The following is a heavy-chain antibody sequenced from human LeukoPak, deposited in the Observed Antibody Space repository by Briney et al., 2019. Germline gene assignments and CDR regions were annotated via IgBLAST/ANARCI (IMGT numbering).Heavy chain of an antibody. CDR2: ISGSGGST. D-gene: IGHD6-19*01. Sequence: PGGSLRLSCAASGFTFSSYAMSWVRQAPGKGLEWVSAISGSGGSTYYADSVKGRVTISRDNSKNTLYLQMNSLRAEDTAVYYCAKDWLSSGWYYFDYWGQGTLVTVSS. J-gene: IGHJ4*02. V-gene: IGHV3-23*01. CDR3: AKDWLSSGWYYFDY. CDR1: GFTFSSYA.